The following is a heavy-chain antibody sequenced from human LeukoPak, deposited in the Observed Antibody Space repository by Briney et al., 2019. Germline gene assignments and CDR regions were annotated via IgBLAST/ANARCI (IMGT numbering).Heavy chain of an antibody. J-gene: IGHJ4*02. CDR1: GGSINSGGYY. V-gene: IGHV4-61*02. D-gene: IGHD2-2*01. CDR3: ARRRRILGNIVVVPAAALGRYYFDY. Sequence: SQTLSLTCTVSGGSINSGGYYWRWIRQPAGKGLEWIGRIYTSGSTNYHPSLKSRVTISVDTSKNQFSLKLSSVTAADTAVYYCARRRRILGNIVVVPAAALGRYYFDYWGQGTLVTVSS. CDR2: IYTSGST.